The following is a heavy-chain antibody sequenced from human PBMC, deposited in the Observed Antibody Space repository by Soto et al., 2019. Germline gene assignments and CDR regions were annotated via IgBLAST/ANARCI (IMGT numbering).Heavy chain of an antibody. CDR1: GFSFSTST. D-gene: IGHD2-15*01. J-gene: IGHJ3*02. V-gene: IGHV3-21*01. CDR3: ARVYTPTSPQPGSHGRAGDAFDI. Sequence: GGSLRLSCAASGFSFSTSTMNWVRQAPGKGLEFVSSIGRTGIDTYYIDSVKGRFTISRENAKNSLYLQMNSLRAGDTAVYYCARVYTPTSPQPGSHGRAGDAFDIWGQGTMVTVSS. CDR2: IGRTGIDT.